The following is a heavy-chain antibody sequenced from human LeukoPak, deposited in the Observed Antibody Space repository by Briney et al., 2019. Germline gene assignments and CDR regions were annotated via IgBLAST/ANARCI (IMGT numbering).Heavy chain of an antibody. CDR2: ISGSGGST. Sequence: GGSLRLSCAASGFTFSSYAMSWVRQAPGKGLEWVSAISGSGGSTYYADSVKGRFTISRDNSKNTPHLQMNILRAEDTAVYYCAIDLPLYDYDPGIGGWFDPWGQGTLVTVSS. CDR3: AIDLPLYDYDPGIGGWFDP. CDR1: GFTFSSYA. V-gene: IGHV3-23*01. D-gene: IGHD3-10*01. J-gene: IGHJ5*02.